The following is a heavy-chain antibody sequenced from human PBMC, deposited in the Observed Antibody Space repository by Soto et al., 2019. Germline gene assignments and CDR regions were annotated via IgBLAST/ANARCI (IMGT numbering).Heavy chain of an antibody. D-gene: IGHD2-21*02. CDR1: GYTFTSYA. V-gene: IGHV1-3*01. CDR2: INAGNGNT. Sequence: QVQLVQSGAEVKKPGASVKVSCKASGYTFTSYAMHWVRQAPGQRLEWMGWINAGNGNTKYSQKFQGRVTITRDTSARTAYMELRSLRSEDTAVYYCASEYCGGDCYSAARYGMDVWGQGTTVTVSS. J-gene: IGHJ6*02. CDR3: ASEYCGGDCYSAARYGMDV.